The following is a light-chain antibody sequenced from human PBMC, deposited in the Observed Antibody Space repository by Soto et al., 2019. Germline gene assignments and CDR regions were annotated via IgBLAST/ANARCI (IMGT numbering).Light chain of an antibody. J-gene: IGKJ4*01. CDR1: QSVSSNY. CDR3: HQYGISP. V-gene: IGKV3-20*01. CDR2: GAS. Sequence: EIVLTQSPGTLSLSPGERATLSCRASQSVSSNYLAWYQQKPGQAPRLLIYGASSRATGIPDRFSGSGSGIEFSLTISRLEPEDLAVYYCHQYGISPFGGGTKVEIK.